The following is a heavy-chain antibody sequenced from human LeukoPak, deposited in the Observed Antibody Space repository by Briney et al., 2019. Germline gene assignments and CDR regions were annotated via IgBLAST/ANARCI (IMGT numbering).Heavy chain of an antibody. V-gene: IGHV3-53*01. D-gene: IGHD3-9*01. CDR2: IYTGGST. CDR1: GFTVSSDY. J-gene: IGHJ4*02. Sequence: GGSLRLSCAASGFTVSSDYMSWVRQAPGKGLEWFSVIYTGGSTYYADSVRGRFTISRDNSKNTLYLQMNSLRAEDTALYYCARVTGYYNGDYFDYWGQGTLVTVSS. CDR3: ARVTGYYNGDYFDY.